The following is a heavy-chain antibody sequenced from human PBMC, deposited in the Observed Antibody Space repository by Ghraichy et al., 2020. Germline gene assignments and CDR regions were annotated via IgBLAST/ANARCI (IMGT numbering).Heavy chain of an antibody. CDR2: IIPIFGTA. CDR3: ASGITGTRVWEGYYYYYMDV. V-gene: IGHV1-69*13. D-gene: IGHD1-7*01. CDR1: GGTFSSYA. Sequence: SVKVSCKASGGTFSSYAISWVRQAPGQGLEWMGGIIPIFGTANYAQKFQGRVTITADESTSTAYMELSSLRSEDTAVYYCASGITGTRVWEGYYYYYMDVWGKGTTVTVSS. J-gene: IGHJ6*03.